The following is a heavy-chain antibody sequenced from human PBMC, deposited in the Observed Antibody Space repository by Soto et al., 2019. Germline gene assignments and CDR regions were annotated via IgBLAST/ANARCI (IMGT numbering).Heavy chain of an antibody. CDR1: GFTFSSYA. CDR2: ISYDGSNK. J-gene: IGHJ4*02. CDR3: ARWDHGEYYDSSGYYGPLDGY. V-gene: IGHV3-30-3*01. Sequence: QVQLVESGGGVVQPGRSLRLSCAASGFTFSSYAMHWVRQAPGKGLEWVAVISYDGSNKYYADSVKGRFTISRDNSKNTLYLQMNSLRAEDTAVYYCARWDHGEYYDSSGYYGPLDGYWGQGTLVTVSS. D-gene: IGHD3-22*01.